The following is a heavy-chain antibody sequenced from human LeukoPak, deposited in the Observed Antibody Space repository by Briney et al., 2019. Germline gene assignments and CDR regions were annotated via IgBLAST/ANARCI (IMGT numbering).Heavy chain of an antibody. CDR2: IYYSGST. V-gene: IGHV4-31*03. CDR1: GGSISSGGYY. D-gene: IGHD3-10*01. J-gene: IGHJ5*02. Sequence: SETLSLTCTVSGGSISSGGYYWSWIRQHPGKGLEWIGYIYYSGSTYYNPSLKCRVTISVDTSKNQFSLKLSSVTAADTAVYYCARGMVRGVIQSWSQGTLVTVSS. CDR3: ARGMVRGVIQS.